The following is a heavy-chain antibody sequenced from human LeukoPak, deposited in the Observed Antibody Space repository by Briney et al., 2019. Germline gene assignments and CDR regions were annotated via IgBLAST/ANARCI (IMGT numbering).Heavy chain of an antibody. CDR2: INPNSGGT. Sequence: ASVKVSCKASGYTFTGYYMHWVRQAPGQGLEWMGWINPNSGGTNYAQKFQGWVTMTRDTSISTAYMELSRLRSDDTAVYHCARGSAVSTDVYYYYGMDVWGKGTTVTVSS. CDR1: GYTFTGYY. V-gene: IGHV1-2*04. CDR3: ARGSAVSTDVYYYYGMDV. J-gene: IGHJ6*04. D-gene: IGHD4-17*01.